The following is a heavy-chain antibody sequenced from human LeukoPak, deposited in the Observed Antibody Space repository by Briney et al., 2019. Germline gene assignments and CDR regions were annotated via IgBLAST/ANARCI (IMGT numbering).Heavy chain of an antibody. V-gene: IGHV4-31*03. D-gene: IGHD4-4*01. CDR2: IYYSGST. CDR3: ASLLMTTVTLA. CDR1: GGSISSGGYY. Sequence: PSQTLSLTCTVSGGSISSGGYYWSWIRQHPGKGLEWIGYIYYSGSTYYNPSLKSRVTISVDTSKNQFSLRLNSVTAADTAVYFCASLLMTTVTLAWGQGTLVTVSS. J-gene: IGHJ4*02.